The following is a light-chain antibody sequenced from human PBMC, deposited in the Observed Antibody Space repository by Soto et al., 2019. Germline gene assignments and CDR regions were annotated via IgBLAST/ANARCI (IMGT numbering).Light chain of an antibody. CDR3: QPYGTSPPT. V-gene: IGKV3-20*01. J-gene: IGKJ1*01. CDR1: QSVSSNF. Sequence: EIVLTQSPGTLSLSPGERATLSCKASQSVSSNFLAWYQRKPGQAPRLLIYGASYRPTDIPSRFSGGGSGTDFNLNITRLEPEDFAVYYCQPYGTSPPTFGQGTKVAI. CDR2: GAS.